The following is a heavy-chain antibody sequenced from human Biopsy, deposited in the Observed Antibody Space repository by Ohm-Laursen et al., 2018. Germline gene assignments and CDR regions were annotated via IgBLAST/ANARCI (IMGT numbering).Heavy chain of an antibody. CDR3: ALAAAQTVTHFDY. V-gene: IGHV3-53*01. J-gene: IGHJ4*02. CDR1: GITVNDHY. D-gene: IGHD4-17*01. Sequence: SLRLSCAASGITVNDHYMSWVRQAPGKGLEWVSSLHDRGVTYYADSVKGRFTISGDNSKNTLYLQMNGLRADDTAVYYCALAAAQTVTHFDYWGQGTLVTVSS. CDR2: LHDRGVT.